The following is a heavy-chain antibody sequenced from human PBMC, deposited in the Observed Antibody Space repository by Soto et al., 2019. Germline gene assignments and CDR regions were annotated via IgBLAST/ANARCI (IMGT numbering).Heavy chain of an antibody. D-gene: IGHD3-22*01. J-gene: IGHJ6*02. Sequence: PGGSLRLSCVGSGFTFSSYGMHWVRQAPGKGLEWVAVISYDGSNKYYADSVKGRFTISRDNSKNTLYLQMNSLRAEDTAVYYCAKDEGFNTMIAVATYYYYGMDVWGQGTTVTVSS. CDR3: AKDEGFNTMIAVATYYYYGMDV. V-gene: IGHV3-30*18. CDR2: ISYDGSNK. CDR1: GFTFSSYG.